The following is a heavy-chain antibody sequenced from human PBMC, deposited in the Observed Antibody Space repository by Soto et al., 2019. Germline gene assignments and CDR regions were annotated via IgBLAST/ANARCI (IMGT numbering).Heavy chain of an antibody. CDR3: AIRYSGSEEDAFDI. V-gene: IGHV1-18*01. CDR1: GYTFTIYG. D-gene: IGHD1-26*01. Sequence: GASVKVSCTASGYTFTIYGISWVRQAPGQGLEWMGWISAYNGNTNYAQKLQGRVTMTTDTSTSTAYMELRSLRSDDTAVYYCAIRYSGSEEDAFDIWGQGTMVTVSS. J-gene: IGHJ3*02. CDR2: ISAYNGNT.